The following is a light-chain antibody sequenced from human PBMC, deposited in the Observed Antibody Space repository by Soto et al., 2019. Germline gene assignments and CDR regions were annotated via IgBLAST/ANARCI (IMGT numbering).Light chain of an antibody. J-gene: IGKJ1*01. V-gene: IGKV1-27*01. CDR3: QKYNSARWT. CDR2: AAS. CDR1: QGITNY. Sequence: DIQMAQSPSALSASVGDRVTITCRASQGITNYLAWYQQKPGKVPKLLIYAASSLQSGVPSRFSGSGSGTDFTLTISSLQPEDVATYYCQKYNSARWTFGQGTKVDIK.